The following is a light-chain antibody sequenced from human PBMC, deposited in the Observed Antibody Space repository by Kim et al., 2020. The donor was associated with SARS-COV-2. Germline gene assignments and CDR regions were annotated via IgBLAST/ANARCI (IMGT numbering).Light chain of an antibody. V-gene: IGLV2-23*02. CDR3: SSFAPGDTPVI. Sequence: QSITISFTGTTTNVGIYNLFSWYQQHPGKAPHVIIYEVTKRPSGVSNRFSGSKSDNTASLTISGLQAEDEAYYYCSSFAPGDTPVIFGGGTQLTVL. J-gene: IGLJ2*01. CDR2: EVT. CDR1: TTNVGIYNL.